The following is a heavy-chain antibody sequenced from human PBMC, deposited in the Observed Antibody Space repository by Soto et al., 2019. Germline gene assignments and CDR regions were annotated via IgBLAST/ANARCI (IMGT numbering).Heavy chain of an antibody. CDR1: GFTFSSYA. CDR2: ITGSGGAT. D-gene: IGHD2-21*01. Sequence: WVSLRLSCAASGFTFSSYAMSFVRQAPGRRLEWVSCITGSGGATYYADSVKGRFTISRDNSKDTLFLQMNSLRAEDTAVYYCAKAGRLVINWFDPWGQGTLVTVSS. CDR3: AKAGRLVINWFDP. J-gene: IGHJ5*02. V-gene: IGHV3-23*01.